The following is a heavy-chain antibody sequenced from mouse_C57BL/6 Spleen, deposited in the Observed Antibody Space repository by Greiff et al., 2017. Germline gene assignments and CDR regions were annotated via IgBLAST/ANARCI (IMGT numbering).Heavy chain of an antibody. D-gene: IGHD2-13*01. CDR1: GYTFTSDW. Sequence: QVQLKQSGTELVKPGASVKLSCKASGYTFTSDWMHWVKQRPGQGLEWIGNINPSNGGTNYNEKFKSKATLTVDKSSSTAYMQLSSLTSEDSAVYYCARWGYGDYVFAYWGQGTLVTVSA. J-gene: IGHJ3*01. CDR3: ARWGYGDYVFAY. CDR2: INPSNGGT. V-gene: IGHV1-53*01.